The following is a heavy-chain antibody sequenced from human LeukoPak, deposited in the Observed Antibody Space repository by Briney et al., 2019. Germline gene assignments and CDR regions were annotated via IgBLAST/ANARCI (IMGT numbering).Heavy chain of an antibody. Sequence: PSETLSLTCTVSGGSISSYHWSWVRQPAGKGLEWIGRIYTSGSTNYNPSLKSRVTMSVDTSKNQFSLKLSSVTAADTAVYYCASSARSSWFSWGQGTLVTVSS. J-gene: IGHJ4*02. CDR1: GGSISSYH. CDR2: IYTSGST. CDR3: ASSARSSWFS. V-gene: IGHV4-4*07. D-gene: IGHD6-13*01.